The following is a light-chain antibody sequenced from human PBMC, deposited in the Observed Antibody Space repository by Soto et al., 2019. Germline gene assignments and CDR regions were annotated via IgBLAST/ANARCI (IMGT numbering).Light chain of an antibody. CDR2: GVS. CDR1: SSDVGGYNS. J-gene: IGLJ1*01. Sequence: QSALTQPASVSGSPGQSITISCTGTSSDVGGYNSVSWYQQHPGKAPKLMIYGVSNRPSGISNRFSGSKSGNTASLTISGLQTEDEADYYCSSFISSNTLALCVFGTGTKLTV. CDR3: SSFISSNTLALCV. V-gene: IGLV2-14*03.